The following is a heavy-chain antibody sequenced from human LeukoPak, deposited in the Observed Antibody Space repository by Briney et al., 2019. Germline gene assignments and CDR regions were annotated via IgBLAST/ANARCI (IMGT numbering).Heavy chain of an antibody. V-gene: IGHV4-34*01. J-gene: IGHJ4*02. CDR1: GGSFSGYY. CDR3: ARALPQFATRPHFDY. CDR2: INHSGST. D-gene: IGHD3-16*01. Sequence: SETLSLTCAVYGGSFSGYYWSWIRQPPGKGLEWIGEINHSGSTNYNPSLKSRVTISVDTSKNQFSLKLSSVTAADTAVYYCARALPQFATRPHFDYWGQGTLVTVSS.